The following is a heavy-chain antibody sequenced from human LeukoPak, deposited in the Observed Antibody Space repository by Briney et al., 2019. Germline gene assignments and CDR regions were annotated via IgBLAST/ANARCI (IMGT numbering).Heavy chain of an antibody. V-gene: IGHV3-23*01. Sequence: GGSLRLSCAASGFTFSSYAMMWVRQAPGKGLDWVSTISVSGGSPNYADSVKGRFTISRDNSKNTLFLQMNSLRAEDTALYYCAKGLREYDFWSGYATWGQGTLATVSS. CDR3: AKGLREYDFWSGYAT. CDR1: GFTFSSYA. CDR2: ISVSGGSP. J-gene: IGHJ5*02. D-gene: IGHD3-3*01.